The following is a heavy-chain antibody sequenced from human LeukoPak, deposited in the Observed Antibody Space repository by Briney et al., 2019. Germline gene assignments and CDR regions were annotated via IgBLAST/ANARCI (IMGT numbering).Heavy chain of an antibody. CDR1: GGSFSDDY. Sequence: SETLPLTCAVYGGSFSDDYWSWVRQPPGKGLEWIGEINHSGSTNYNPSLKSRVTISVDTSKNQISLKLSSVTAADTAVYYCARLRAVAKRIGPGYYYYMDVWGKGTTVTVSS. V-gene: IGHV4-34*01. D-gene: IGHD6-19*01. J-gene: IGHJ6*03. CDR3: ARLRAVAKRIGPGYYYYMDV. CDR2: INHSGST.